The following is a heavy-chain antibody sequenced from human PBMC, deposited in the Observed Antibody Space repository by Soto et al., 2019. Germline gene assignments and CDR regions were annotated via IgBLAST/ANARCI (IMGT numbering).Heavy chain of an antibody. D-gene: IGHD4-17*01. CDR2: MNPNRGNT. Sequence: QVQLVQSGAEVKKPGASVKVSCKASGYTFTSYDINWVRQATGQGLEWMGWMNPNRGNTGYAQKLQCRVTMTRNTSISTAYMELSSLRPEDTAVYYCARSTNDYGDRHWGQGTLVTVSS. CDR3: ARSTNDYGDRH. J-gene: IGHJ4*02. V-gene: IGHV1-8*01. CDR1: GYTFTSYD.